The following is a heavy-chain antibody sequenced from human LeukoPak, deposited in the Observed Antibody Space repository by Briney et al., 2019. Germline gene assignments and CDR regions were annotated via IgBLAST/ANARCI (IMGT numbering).Heavy chain of an antibody. CDR3: AREGYCSGGSCFSDY. J-gene: IGHJ4*02. CDR1: GFTFSSYS. CDR2: ISSSSSYI. Sequence: GGSLRLSCAASGFTFSSYSMNWVRQAPGKGLEWVSSISSSSSYIYYADSVKGRFTTSRDNAKNSLYLQMNSLRAEDTAVYYCAREGYCSGGSCFSDYWGQGTLVTVSS. V-gene: IGHV3-21*01. D-gene: IGHD2-15*01.